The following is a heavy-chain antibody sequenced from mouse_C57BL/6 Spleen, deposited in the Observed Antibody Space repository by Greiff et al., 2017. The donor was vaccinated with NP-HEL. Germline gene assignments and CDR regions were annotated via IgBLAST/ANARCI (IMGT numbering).Heavy chain of an antibody. J-gene: IGHJ3*01. CDR1: GFNIKDDY. V-gene: IGHV14-4*01. CDR2: IDPENGDT. Sequence: EVQLQQSGAELVRPGASVKLSCTASGFNIKDDYMHWVKQRPEQGLEWIGWIDPENGDTEYASKFQGKATITADTSSNTAYLQLSSLTSEDTAVYYCTTVTGIWFAYWGQGTLVTVSA. D-gene: IGHD4-1*01. CDR3: TTVTGIWFAY.